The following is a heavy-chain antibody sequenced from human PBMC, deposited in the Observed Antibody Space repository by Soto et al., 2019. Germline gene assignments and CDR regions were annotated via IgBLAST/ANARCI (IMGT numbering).Heavy chain of an antibody. Sequence: PGGSLRLSCAASGFTFSSYGMHWVRQAPGKGLEWVAVIWYDGSNKYYADSVKGRFTISRDNSKNTLYLQMNSLRAEDTAVYYCARDLDYYDSSGYGLFDYWGQGTLVTVSS. D-gene: IGHD3-22*01. V-gene: IGHV3-33*01. CDR1: GFTFSSYG. CDR3: ARDLDYYDSSGYGLFDY. J-gene: IGHJ4*02. CDR2: IWYDGSNK.